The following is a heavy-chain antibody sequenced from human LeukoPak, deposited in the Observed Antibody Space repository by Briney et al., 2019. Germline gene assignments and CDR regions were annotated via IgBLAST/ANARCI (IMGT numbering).Heavy chain of an antibody. D-gene: IGHD4-11*01. CDR1: GFTVSSNY. V-gene: IGHV3-66*02. CDR2: IYSGGST. Sequence: GGSLRLSCAASGFTVSSNYMSWVRQAPGKGLEWVSVIYSGGSTYYADSLKGRFTVSRDNSKNTLYLQMNSLRAEDTAVYYCSGQIGSNYGYYYYYGMDVWGQGTTVTVSS. J-gene: IGHJ6*02. CDR3: SGQIGSNYGYYYYYGMDV.